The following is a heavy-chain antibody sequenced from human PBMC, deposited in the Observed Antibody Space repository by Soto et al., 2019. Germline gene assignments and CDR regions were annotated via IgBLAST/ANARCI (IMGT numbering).Heavy chain of an antibody. CDR3: ARDLRYVFWSGPSHYYYYGMDV. CDR1: GGSVSSGSYY. V-gene: IGHV4-61*01. Sequence: SETLSLTCTVSGGSVSSGSYYWSWIRQPPGKGLEWIGYIYYSGSTNYNPSLKSRVTISVDTSKNQFSLKLSSVTAADTAVYYCARDLRYVFWSGPSHYYYYGMDVWGQGTTVTVSS. J-gene: IGHJ6*02. D-gene: IGHD3-3*01. CDR2: IYYSGST.